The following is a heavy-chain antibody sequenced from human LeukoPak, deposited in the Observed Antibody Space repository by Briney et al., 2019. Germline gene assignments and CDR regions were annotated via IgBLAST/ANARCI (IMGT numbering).Heavy chain of an antibody. Sequence: SETLSLTCGVYGGSFSGYYWTWISQSPGMGLEWIGEIIHTGGTNYNPSLTSRVSISVDTSKNQFSLELSSVTAADTAVYFCARGILVTVYAAFDYWGQGTLVTVSS. CDR2: IIHTGGT. V-gene: IGHV4-34*01. J-gene: IGHJ4*02. CDR3: ARGILVTVYAAFDY. D-gene: IGHD2/OR15-2a*01. CDR1: GGSFSGYY.